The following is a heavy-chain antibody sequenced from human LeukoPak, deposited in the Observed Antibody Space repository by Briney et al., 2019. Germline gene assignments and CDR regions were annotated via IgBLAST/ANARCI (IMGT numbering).Heavy chain of an antibody. J-gene: IGHJ5*02. CDR3: ARGLIAAAVNEINWFDP. V-gene: IGHV1-69*06. Sequence: SVKVSCKASGGTFSNYAISWVRQAPGQGLEWMGGIIPIFGTANYAQKFQGRVTITADKSTSTAYMELSSLRSEDTAVYYCARGLIAAAVNEINWFDPWGQGTLVTVSS. CDR1: GGTFSNYA. CDR2: IIPIFGTA. D-gene: IGHD6-13*01.